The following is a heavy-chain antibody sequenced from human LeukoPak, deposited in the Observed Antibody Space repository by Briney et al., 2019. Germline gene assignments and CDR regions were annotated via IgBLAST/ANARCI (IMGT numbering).Heavy chain of an antibody. J-gene: IGHJ6*02. D-gene: IGHD2-2*01. CDR2: INPNRGGT. V-gene: IGHV1-2*02. Sequence: ASVKVSCTASGYTFTGDYMHWVRQAPGQGPEWMGWINPNRGGTNYAQKFQGRVTMTRATSTTTAYMELRRVRSDDTAVYYCARDHSSTSLPGVWGQGTTVTVSS. CDR1: GYTFTGDY. CDR3: ARDHSSTSLPGV.